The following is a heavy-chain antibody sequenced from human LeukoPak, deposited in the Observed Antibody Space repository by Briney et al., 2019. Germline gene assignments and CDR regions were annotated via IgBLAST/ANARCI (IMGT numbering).Heavy chain of an antibody. CDR1: GFHFSTYS. CDR2: IYITTSGPYT. CDR3: ARDEDAFDI. V-gene: IGHV3-21*01. J-gene: IGHJ3*02. Sequence: GGSLRLSCAVSGFHFSTYSMNWVRRAPGKGLEWVSSIYITTSGPYTYYADSVKGRFTISRDNAKNSLNLQMDSLRAEDTAVYYCARDEDAFDIWGQGTMVTVTS.